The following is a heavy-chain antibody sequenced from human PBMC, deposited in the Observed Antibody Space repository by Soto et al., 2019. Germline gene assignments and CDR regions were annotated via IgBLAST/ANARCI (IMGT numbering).Heavy chain of an antibody. CDR3: ARDPLIYGDAPYNWFGP. V-gene: IGHV6-1*01. Sequence: PSQTLSLTCAISGDSVSSNSAAWNWIRQSPSRGLEWLGRTYYRSKWYNDYAVSVKSRITINPDTSKNQFSLQLNSVTPEDTAVYYCARDPLIYGDAPYNWFGPHRQRTLVTASS. CDR1: GDSVSSNSAA. J-gene: IGHJ5*02. D-gene: IGHD4-17*01. CDR2: TYYRSKWYN.